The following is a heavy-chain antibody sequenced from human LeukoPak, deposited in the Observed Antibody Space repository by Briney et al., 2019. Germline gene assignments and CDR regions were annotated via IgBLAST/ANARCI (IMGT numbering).Heavy chain of an antibody. D-gene: IGHD3-22*01. CDR3: ARHPNYYDSSGYYKGFDC. CDR2: IPNDGTKT. V-gene: IGHV3-30*14. CDR1: GFIFSSYA. J-gene: IGHJ4*02. Sequence: GGSLSLSCAASGFIFSSYAMHWVRQAPGKGLKWVAAIPNDGTKTYYADSVKGRFTISRDNSKNTLYLQMNSLRAEGTAVYYCARHPNYYDSSGYYKGFDCWGQGTLVTVSS.